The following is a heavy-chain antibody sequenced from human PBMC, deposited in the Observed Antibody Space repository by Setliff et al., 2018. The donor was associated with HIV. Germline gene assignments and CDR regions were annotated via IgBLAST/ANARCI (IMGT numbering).Heavy chain of an antibody. CDR3: AHILQDPPSHFYYYFYMDV. Sequence: SGPTLVNPTQTLTLTCTFSGSSLSTSGVCVGWIRQPPGKALEWLALIYWDDDKRYSPSLKRRLTITKDTSKNQVVLTMTNMDPVDTATYYCAHILQDPPSHFYYYFYMDVWGKGTTVTVSS. D-gene: IGHD3-3*02. J-gene: IGHJ6*03. V-gene: IGHV2-5*02. CDR1: GSSLSTSGVC. CDR2: IYWDDDK.